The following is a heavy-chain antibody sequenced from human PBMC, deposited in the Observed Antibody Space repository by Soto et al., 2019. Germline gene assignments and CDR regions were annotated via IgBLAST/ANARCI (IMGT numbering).Heavy chain of an antibody. CDR2: ISGSGGST. CDR3: AKESQYQQGGYYYYYGMDV. Sequence: PGGSLRLSCAASGFTFSSYAMSWVRQAPGKGLEWVSAISGSGGSTYYADSVKGRFTSSRDNSKNTLYLQMNSLRAEDTAVYYCAKESQYQQGGYYYYYGMDVWGQGTTVTVSS. D-gene: IGHD2-2*01. J-gene: IGHJ6*02. V-gene: IGHV3-23*01. CDR1: GFTFSSYA.